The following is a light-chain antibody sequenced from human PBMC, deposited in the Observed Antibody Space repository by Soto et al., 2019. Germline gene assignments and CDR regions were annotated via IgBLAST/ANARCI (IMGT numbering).Light chain of an antibody. CDR2: VAS. CDR3: HQSYNIPLT. Sequence: DIQMTQSPSSLSASAGDTVTITCRASQTINSYLNWYQQKPGQAPKLLIYVASSLQSGVPSRFSGRGSGTDFTLTISSLEPEDFATYYCHQSYNIPLTFGPGTKVDIK. V-gene: IGKV1-39*01. J-gene: IGKJ3*01. CDR1: QTINSY.